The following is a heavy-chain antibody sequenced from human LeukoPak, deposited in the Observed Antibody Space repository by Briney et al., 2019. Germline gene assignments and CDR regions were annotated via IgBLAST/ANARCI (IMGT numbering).Heavy chain of an antibody. CDR1: GYTFTTYV. V-gene: IGHV1-3*03. J-gene: IGHJ4*02. Sequence: ASVKVSCKASGYTFTTYVIHWVRQAPGQRLEWMGWVNAGNGNTKYSQDFQGRVSFTRDTSANTAYMELSSLRSEDVAVYYCARDFGGDYYTDWDWPAYFFDYWGQGTLVTVSS. CDR2: VNAGNGNT. CDR3: ARDFGGDYYTDWDWPAYFFDY. D-gene: IGHD1-26*01.